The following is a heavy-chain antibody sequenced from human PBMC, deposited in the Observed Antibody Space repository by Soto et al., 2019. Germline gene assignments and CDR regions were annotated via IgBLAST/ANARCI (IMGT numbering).Heavy chain of an antibody. CDR3: ARGASWRYNWFDP. D-gene: IGHD2-2*01. CDR2: INPSTGGT. J-gene: IGHJ5*02. Sequence: QVQLVQSGAEVKKPGASVKVSCKASGYTFSGFYVHWVRQAPGQGLEWMGWINPSTGGTVYAQTFQGRVTMTSDTSLSTAYMEVSRLTSDDTAVFYCARGASWRYNWFDPWGQGTLVTVSS. V-gene: IGHV1-2*02. CDR1: GYTFSGFY.